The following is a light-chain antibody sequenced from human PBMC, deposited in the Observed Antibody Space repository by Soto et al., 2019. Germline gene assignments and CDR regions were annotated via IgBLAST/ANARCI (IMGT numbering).Light chain of an antibody. J-gene: IGKJ4*01. Sequence: DIVMTQSPDSLAVSLGERATINCKSSQSVLYSSNNKIYLAWYQQKPGQPPKLLIYWASTRESGVPDRFSGSGSGTDFPLTISNLQAEDVAVYYCQQYYSTPLTFGGGTKVEIK. CDR2: WAS. CDR1: QSVLYSSNNKIY. CDR3: QQYYSTPLT. V-gene: IGKV4-1*01.